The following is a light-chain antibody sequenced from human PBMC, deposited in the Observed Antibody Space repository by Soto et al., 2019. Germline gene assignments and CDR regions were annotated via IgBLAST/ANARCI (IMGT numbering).Light chain of an antibody. V-gene: IGLV2-14*01. CDR2: DVG. CDR1: SSDIGTYKY. Sequence: QSVLTQPASVSGSPGQSITISCTGTSSDIGTYKYVCWYQQHPCKAPKLIIYDVGDRPSGVSYRFSGSKSGNTASLTISGLQAEDEADYYCSSYTSNAFVVFGGGTKLTVL. CDR3: SSYTSNAFVV. J-gene: IGLJ2*01.